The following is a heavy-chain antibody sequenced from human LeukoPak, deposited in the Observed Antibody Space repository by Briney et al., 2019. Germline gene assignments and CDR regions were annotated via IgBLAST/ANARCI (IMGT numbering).Heavy chain of an antibody. CDR3: AREVRDGSGSYCIDY. D-gene: IGHD3-10*01. V-gene: IGHV4-39*07. Sequence: SSETLSLTCTVSGGSISSSSYYWGWIRQPPGKGLEWIGSIYYSGSTYYNPSLKSRVTISVDTSKNQFSLKLSSVTAADTAVYYCAREVRDGSGSYCIDYWGQGTLVTVSS. CDR1: GGSISSSSYY. CDR2: IYYSGST. J-gene: IGHJ4*02.